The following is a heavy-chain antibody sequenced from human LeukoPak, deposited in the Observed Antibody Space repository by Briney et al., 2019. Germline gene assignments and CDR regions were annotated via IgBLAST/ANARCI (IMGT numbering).Heavy chain of an antibody. Sequence: AGSLRLSCAASGFTFRDYWMNWVRQAPGKGLEWVASIKQDGSEKYYVDSVKGRFTISRDNAKNSLYLQMNSLRAEDTAVYYCARDGTSVVGSLDYWGQGTLVTVSS. D-gene: IGHD2-15*01. CDR1: GFTFRDYW. CDR3: ARDGTSVVGSLDY. J-gene: IGHJ4*02. CDR2: IKQDGSEK. V-gene: IGHV3-7*05.